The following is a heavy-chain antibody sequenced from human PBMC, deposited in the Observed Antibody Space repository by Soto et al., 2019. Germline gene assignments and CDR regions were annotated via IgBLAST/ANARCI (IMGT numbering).Heavy chain of an antibody. J-gene: IGHJ5*02. Sequence: PSETLSLTCAVYGGSFSGYYWSWIRQPPGKGLEWIGEINHSGSTNYNPSLKSRVTISVDTSKNQFSLKLSSVTAADTAVYYCAGQQIVVVPADATTTLGSLKPWGQGTLVTVSS. CDR2: INHSGST. CDR3: AGQQIVVVPADATTTLGSLKP. D-gene: IGHD2-2*01. V-gene: IGHV4-34*01. CDR1: GGSFSGYY.